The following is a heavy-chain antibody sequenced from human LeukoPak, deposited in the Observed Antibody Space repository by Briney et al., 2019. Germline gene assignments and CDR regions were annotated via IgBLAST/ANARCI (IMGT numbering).Heavy chain of an antibody. J-gene: IGHJ4*02. CDR3: AKGGHYNFDY. D-gene: IGHD4-11*01. Sequence: GGSLRLSCAASGFTFSTYWMKWVRQAPGKGLEWVASIKEDGSDKYYVDSVKDRFSISRDNAKNSLYLQMNSLRTEDTAVYYCAKGGHYNFDYWGQGTLVTVSS. CDR1: GFTFSTYW. V-gene: IGHV3-7*01. CDR2: IKEDGSDK.